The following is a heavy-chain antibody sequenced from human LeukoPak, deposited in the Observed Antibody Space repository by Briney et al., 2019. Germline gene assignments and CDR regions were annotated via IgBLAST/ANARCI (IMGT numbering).Heavy chain of an antibody. J-gene: IGHJ6*02. V-gene: IGHV3-48*01. D-gene: IGHD3-22*01. CDR2: ISSSSNTI. CDR3: ARDCDTSGYYYCGMDV. CDR1: GFSLSSYS. Sequence: RGSLRLSCAASGFSLSSYSMDWFRQTPGKGLEWISYISSSSNTIYYADSVEGRFTISRDDSKNTLYLQMNSLRAEDTAVYYCARDCDTSGYYYCGMDVWGQGTTVTVSS.